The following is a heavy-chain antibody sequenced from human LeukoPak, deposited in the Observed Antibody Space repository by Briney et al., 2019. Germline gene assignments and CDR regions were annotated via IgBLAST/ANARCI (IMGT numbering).Heavy chain of an antibody. D-gene: IGHD6-13*01. CDR1: GYTFSGYY. Sequence: ASVKVSCKASGYTFSGYYIHWVRQAPGQGLEWMGWINPKSGATDYAQKFRGRVTMTRDTSISTAYMELSILKSDDSAVYYCARATGSWYFWFDPWGQGTLVTVSS. V-gene: IGHV1-2*02. J-gene: IGHJ5*02. CDR3: ARATGSWYFWFDP. CDR2: INPKSGAT.